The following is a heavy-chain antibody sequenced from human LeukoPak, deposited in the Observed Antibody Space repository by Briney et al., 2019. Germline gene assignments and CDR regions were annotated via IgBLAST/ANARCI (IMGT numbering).Heavy chain of an antibody. CDR2: TYYRSKWCF. CDR1: GDSVSSNCAA. CDR3: VGARIGRERDFHS. Sequence: SQTLSLTCALSGDSVSSNCAAWNWIRQSPSRGLEWLGRTYYRSKWCFDYAVSVKGRITISPDTSKNQFSLQLTSMTPVDTAGYYCVGARIGRERDFHSGGQGTPVTVSS. V-gene: IGHV6-1*01. J-gene: IGHJ4*02. D-gene: IGHD1-1*01.